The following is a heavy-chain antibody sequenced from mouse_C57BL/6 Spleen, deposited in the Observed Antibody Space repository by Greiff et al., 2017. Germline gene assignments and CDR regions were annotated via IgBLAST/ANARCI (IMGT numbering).Heavy chain of an antibody. CDR3: ARNAYYSNYFDY. Sequence: QVQLKQPGAELVKPGASVKLSCKASGYTFTSYWMHWVKQRPGRGLEWIGRIDPNSGGTKYNEKFKSKATLTVDKPSSTAYMQLSSLTSEDSAVYYCARNAYYSNYFDYWGQGTTLTVSS. D-gene: IGHD2-5*01. J-gene: IGHJ2*01. CDR1: GYTFTSYW. CDR2: IDPNSGGT. V-gene: IGHV1-72*01.